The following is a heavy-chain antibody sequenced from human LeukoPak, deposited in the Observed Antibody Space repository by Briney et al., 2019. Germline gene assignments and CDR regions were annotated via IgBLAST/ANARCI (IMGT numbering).Heavy chain of an antibody. CDR3: ARGSNYCSSISCHMND. D-gene: IGHD2-2*02. Sequence: PGGSLRLSCAGSGFTFSHYSMNWVRQAPGKGLEWVASFGSDLSFRSVADSLKGRFTISRDNAENSIYQHMNSLRAEDTAVYYCARGSNYCSSISCHMNDWGQGTLVTVSS. J-gene: IGHJ4*02. CDR2: FGSDLSFR. V-gene: IGHV3-21*01. CDR1: GFTFSHYS.